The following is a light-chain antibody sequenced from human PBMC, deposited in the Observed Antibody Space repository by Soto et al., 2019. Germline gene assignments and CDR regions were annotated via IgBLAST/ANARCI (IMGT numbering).Light chain of an antibody. V-gene: IGKV3-20*01. J-gene: IGKJ1*01. CDR3: QQYRTLWT. CDR1: QIFNSKY. CDR2: GAS. Sequence: EIVLTQSLGTLSLSPGERATLSCRASQIFNSKYLAWYQQKPGQAPRLLIYGASSRASGIPDRFSGSASGTDFTLTINRLEPDDSAVYYCQQYRTLWTFGQGTRVEIK.